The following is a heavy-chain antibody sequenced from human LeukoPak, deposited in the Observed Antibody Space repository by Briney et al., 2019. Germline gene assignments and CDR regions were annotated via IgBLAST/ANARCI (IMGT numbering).Heavy chain of an antibody. D-gene: IGHD2-15*01. V-gene: IGHV3-30*02. CDR2: IRYDGNNK. CDR3: AKVRYCSGVNCYPVDN. Sequence: PGGSLRLSCAASGFTFSDYSMHWVRQAPGKGLNWVAFIRYDGNNKYYADSVKGRFTISRDNSKNMLYLEMNSLSTEDTAVYYCAKVRYCSGVNCYPVDNWGQGTLVTVSS. CDR1: GFTFSDYS. J-gene: IGHJ4*02.